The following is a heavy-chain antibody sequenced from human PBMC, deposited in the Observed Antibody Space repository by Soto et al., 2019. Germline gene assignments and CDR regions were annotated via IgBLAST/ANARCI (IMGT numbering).Heavy chain of an antibody. CDR1: AFTFRRHG. V-gene: IGHV3-33*01. CDR2: IWSDGSNQ. J-gene: IGHJ6*03. D-gene: IGHD3-10*01. Sequence: QVQLVESGGGVVQPGGSLRLSCAASAFTFRRHGMHWVRQEPGHGLQSVGVIWSDGSNQRYAESVKRRFTISIDNSKNTLYLQMNSLRAEDTAVYYCARESTFGENNHNYMDVWGTGITVTVSS. CDR3: ARESTFGENNHNYMDV.